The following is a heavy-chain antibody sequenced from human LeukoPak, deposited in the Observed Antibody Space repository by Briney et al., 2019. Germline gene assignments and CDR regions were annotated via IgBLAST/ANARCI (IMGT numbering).Heavy chain of an antibody. Sequence: SETLSLTCTASGGSFTTYYWSWIRQPAGRGLEWIGHIDSSGTTNYNPSLKSRVTMSTDPSKNQFSLKLSSVTAADTAIYYCARDAKYYYGSRTFFFYEHWGQGTLLTVSS. CDR2: IDSSGTT. CDR3: ARDAKYYYGSRTFFFYEH. J-gene: IGHJ4*02. CDR1: GGSFTTYY. D-gene: IGHD3-10*01. V-gene: IGHV4-4*07.